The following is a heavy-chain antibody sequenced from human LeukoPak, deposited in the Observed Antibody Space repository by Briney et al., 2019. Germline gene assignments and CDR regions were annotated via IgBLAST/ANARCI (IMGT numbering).Heavy chain of an antibody. Sequence: ASVKVSCKASGYTFTGYYMHWVRQAPGQGREWMGLINPSGASTSYAQNFQGRVTMTRDTSTSTVYMELSSLRSEDTAVYYCARAQSGSYLGNWFDPWGQGTLVTVSS. V-gene: IGHV1-46*01. CDR2: INPSGAST. J-gene: IGHJ5*02. CDR3: ARAQSGSYLGNWFDP. CDR1: GYTFTGYY. D-gene: IGHD1-26*01.